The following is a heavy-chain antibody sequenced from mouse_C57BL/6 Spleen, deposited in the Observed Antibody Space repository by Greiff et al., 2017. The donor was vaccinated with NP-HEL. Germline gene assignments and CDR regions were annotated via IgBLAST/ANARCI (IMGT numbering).Heavy chain of an antibody. CDR3: ARHGSSLRYFDY. D-gene: IGHD1-1*01. CDR1: GYTFTSYW. V-gene: IGHV1-69*01. CDR2: IDPSDSYT. Sequence: QVHVKQPGAELVMPGASVKLSCKASGYTFTSYWMHWVKQRPGQGLEWIGEIDPSDSYTNYNQKFKGKSTLTVDKSSSTAYMQLSSLTSEDSAVYYCARHGSSLRYFDYWGQGTTLTVSS. J-gene: IGHJ2*01.